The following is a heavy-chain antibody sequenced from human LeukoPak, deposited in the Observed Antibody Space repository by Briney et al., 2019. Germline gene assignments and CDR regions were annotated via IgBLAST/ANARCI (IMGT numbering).Heavy chain of an antibody. CDR3: TRARYYDSSGEYYFDY. CDR1: GFTFGDYA. V-gene: IGHV3-49*04. Sequence: GGSLRLSCTASGFTFGDYAMSWVRQAPGKGLEWVGSIRSRAYGGTTEYAASVKGRFIISRDDSKSIAYLQMNSLKTEDTAVYYCTRARYYDSSGEYYFDYWGQGTLVTVSS. J-gene: IGHJ4*02. D-gene: IGHD3-22*01. CDR2: IRSRAYGGTT.